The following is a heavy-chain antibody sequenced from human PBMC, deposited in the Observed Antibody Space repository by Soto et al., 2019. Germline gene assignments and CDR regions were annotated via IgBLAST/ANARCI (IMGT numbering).Heavy chain of an antibody. D-gene: IGHD3-22*01. CDR2: INSDGSST. CDR3: ARNPGRGYYDSSGYYYTPYSMDV. Sequence: EVQLVESGGGLVQPGGSLRLSCAASGFTFSSYWMHWVRQAPGKGLVWVSRINSDGSSTSYADSVKGRFTISRDNAKKALYLQMNILRAEDTAVYYCARNPGRGYYDSSGYYYTPYSMDVRGQGTTVTVSS. J-gene: IGHJ6*02. V-gene: IGHV3-74*01. CDR1: GFTFSSYW.